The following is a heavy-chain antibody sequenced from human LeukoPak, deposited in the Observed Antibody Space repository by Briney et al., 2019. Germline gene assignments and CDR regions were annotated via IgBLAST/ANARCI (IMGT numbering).Heavy chain of an antibody. V-gene: IGHV4-59*08. CDR2: IHYSGST. J-gene: IGHJ4*02. Sequence: PSETLSHTCTVSEDSINNNYWSSIRQPPGKELECIGYIHYSGSTNYNPSLKSRVTISIDTSKNQFSLKLNSVTAADTAVYYCARRGLNRQNFDYWGQGTLVTVSS. CDR3: ARRGLNRQNFDY. D-gene: IGHD3-16*01. CDR1: EDSINNNY.